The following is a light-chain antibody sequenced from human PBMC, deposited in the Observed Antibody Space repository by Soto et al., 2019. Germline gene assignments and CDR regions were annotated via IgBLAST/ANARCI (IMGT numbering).Light chain of an antibody. CDR1: SSNIGNNY. J-gene: IGLJ2*01. Sequence: QSVLTQPPSVSAAPGQKVTISCSGSSSNIGNNYVSWYQQVPGTAPKLLIYADNKRPSGIPDRFAGSRSGTSATLGITGLQTGDEADYYCATWDSSLSAVVFGGGTKVTVL. CDR2: ADN. V-gene: IGLV1-51*01. CDR3: ATWDSSLSAVV.